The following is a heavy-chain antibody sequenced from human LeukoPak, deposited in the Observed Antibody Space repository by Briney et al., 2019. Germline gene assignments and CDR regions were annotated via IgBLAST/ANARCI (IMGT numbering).Heavy chain of an antibody. Sequence: SETLSLTCTVSGGSISSSSYYWGWIRQPPGTGLEWIGSIYYSGSTYYNPSLKSRVTTSVDTSKNQFSLKLSSVTAADTAVYYCARDSAVLEYSSSSSLSIDYWGQGTLVTVSS. CDR3: ARDSAVLEYSSSSSLSIDY. J-gene: IGHJ4*02. CDR1: GGSISSSSYY. D-gene: IGHD6-6*01. CDR2: IYYSGST. V-gene: IGHV4-39*07.